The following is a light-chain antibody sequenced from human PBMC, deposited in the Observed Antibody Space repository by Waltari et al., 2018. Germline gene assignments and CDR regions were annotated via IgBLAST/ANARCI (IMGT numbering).Light chain of an antibody. CDR3: QRYDKWPYT. CDR1: QSVTTN. V-gene: IGKV3-15*01. Sequence: ETVMTQSPATLSVSPGDRATLSCRASQSVTTNLAWYQQKPGQAPRLLIYGASTRATCIPARFSVSGSGTEFTLTINSLQSEDFAVYFCQRYDKWPYTFCQGTKLEIK. CDR2: GAS. J-gene: IGKJ2*01.